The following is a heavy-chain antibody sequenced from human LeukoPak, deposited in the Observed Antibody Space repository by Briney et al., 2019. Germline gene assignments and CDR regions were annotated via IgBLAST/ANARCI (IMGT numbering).Heavy chain of an antibody. CDR1: GYTFTSYY. CDR3: AGLGSGSYYYSKAKPKWYFDL. Sequence: ASVKVSCKASGYTFTSYYMHWVRQAPGQGLEWMGIINASGGSTSYAQKFQGRVTMTRDMSTSTAYMELSSLRSEDTAVYYCAGLGSGSYYYSKAKPKWYFDLWGRGTLVTVSS. D-gene: IGHD1-26*01. J-gene: IGHJ2*01. V-gene: IGHV1-46*01. CDR2: INASGGST.